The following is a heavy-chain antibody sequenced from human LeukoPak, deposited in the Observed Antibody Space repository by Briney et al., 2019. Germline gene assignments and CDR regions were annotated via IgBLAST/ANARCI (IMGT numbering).Heavy chain of an antibody. CDR1: GGSISSGGYY. D-gene: IGHD3-10*01. V-gene: IGHV4-30-2*01. Sequence: SETLSLTCTVSGGSISSGGYYWSWIRQPPGKGLEWIGYIYHSGSTYYNPSLKSRVTISVDRSKNQFSLKLSSVTAADTAVYYCARDGYGSGKRNWFDPWGQGTLVTVSS. CDR2: IYHSGST. CDR3: ARDGYGSGKRNWFDP. J-gene: IGHJ5*02.